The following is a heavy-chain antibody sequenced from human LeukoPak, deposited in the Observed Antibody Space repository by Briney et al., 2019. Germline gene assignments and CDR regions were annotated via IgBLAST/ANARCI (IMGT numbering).Heavy chain of an antibody. Sequence: SETLSLTCAVSGGSISSGGYSWSWIRQPPGKGLEWIGYIYHSGSTYYNPSLKSRVTISVDRSKNQFSLKLSSVTAADTAVYYCERETEEGWFDPWGQGTLVTVSS. CDR1: GGSISSGGYS. CDR3: ERETEEGWFDP. J-gene: IGHJ5*02. V-gene: IGHV4-30-2*01. CDR2: IYHSGST.